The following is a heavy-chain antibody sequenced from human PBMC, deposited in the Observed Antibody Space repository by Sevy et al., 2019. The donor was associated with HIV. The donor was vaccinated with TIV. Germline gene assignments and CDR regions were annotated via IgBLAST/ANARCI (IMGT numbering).Heavy chain of an antibody. CDR1: GFTFSRYG. J-gene: IGHJ4*02. CDR2: MWFDGSNK. CDR3: ARVMWELGALDY. D-gene: IGHD1-26*01. V-gene: IGHV3-33*01. Sequence: GSLRLSCTASGFTFSRYGMHWVRHAPGKGLEWVAVMWFDGSNKYYADSVKGRFTISRDISKNTLYLQMNSLRAEDTAVYYCARVMWELGALDYWGQGTLVTVSS.